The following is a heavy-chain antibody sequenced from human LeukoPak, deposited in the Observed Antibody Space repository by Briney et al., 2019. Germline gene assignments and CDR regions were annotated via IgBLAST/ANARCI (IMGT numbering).Heavy chain of an antibody. CDR3: ARGHYGRDY. Sequence: GGSLRLSCATSGFTFSSNWMSWVRHVPGRGLDWVANIKPDGSAEYYAASVKGRFTVSRDNAKNSLYLQMNSLRAEDTAVYYCARGHYGRDYWGQGTLVSVSS. D-gene: IGHD4-17*01. CDR2: IKPDGSAE. V-gene: IGHV3-7*01. CDR1: GFTFSSNW. J-gene: IGHJ4*02.